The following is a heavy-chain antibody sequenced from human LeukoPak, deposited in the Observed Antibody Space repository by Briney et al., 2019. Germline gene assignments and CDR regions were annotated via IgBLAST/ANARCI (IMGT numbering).Heavy chain of an antibody. CDR1: GYTFTSYY. Sequence: ASVKVSCKASGYTFTSYYMHWVRQAPGQGLEWMGIINPSGGSTSYAQKFQGRVTMTRDTSTSTVYMELSSLRSEDTAVYYCARGSLRQDHDFWSGQELNWFDPWGQGTLVTVSS. J-gene: IGHJ5*02. CDR3: ARGSLRQDHDFWSGQELNWFDP. D-gene: IGHD3-3*01. V-gene: IGHV1-46*01. CDR2: INPSGGST.